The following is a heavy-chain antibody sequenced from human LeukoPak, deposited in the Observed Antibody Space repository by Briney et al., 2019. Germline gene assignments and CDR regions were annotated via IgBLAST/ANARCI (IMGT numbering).Heavy chain of an antibody. CDR1: GYTFTSYD. CDR3: ARGGGGSYGDYYYYYYMDV. CDR2: INPNSGNT. V-gene: IGHV1-8*03. Sequence: ASVKVSCKASGYTFTSYDINWVRQATGQGLEWMGWINPNSGNTGYAQKFQGRVTITRNTSISTAYMELSSLRSEDTAVYYCARGGGGSYGDYYYYYYMDVWGKGTTVTVSS. J-gene: IGHJ6*03. D-gene: IGHD1-26*01.